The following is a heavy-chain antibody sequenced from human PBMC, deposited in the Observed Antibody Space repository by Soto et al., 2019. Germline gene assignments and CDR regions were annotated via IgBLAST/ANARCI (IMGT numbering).Heavy chain of an antibody. Sequence: EVQLVESGGGLVQPGGSLRLSCAASGFTFSSYSMIWVRQAPGKGLECISYIDSGRSTIYQADSVKGRFTISRDNAKNSLYLQMNSLRAEDTALYYCARRTSGWYSDYWGLGTLVTVSS. CDR1: GFTFSSYS. CDR3: ARRTSGWYSDY. D-gene: IGHD6-19*01. J-gene: IGHJ4*02. CDR2: IDSGRSTI. V-gene: IGHV3-48*01.